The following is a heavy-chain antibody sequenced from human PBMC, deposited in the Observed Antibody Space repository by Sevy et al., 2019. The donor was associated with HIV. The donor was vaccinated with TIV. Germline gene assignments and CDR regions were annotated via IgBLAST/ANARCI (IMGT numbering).Heavy chain of an antibody. J-gene: IGHJ4*01. CDR2: IFSSGST. D-gene: IGHD6-19*01. Sequence: GGSLRLSCAISGFTVNDKYIIWVRQAPGKGLEWVSVIFSSGSTYYADSAKGRFTISRDNSKNAVDLQMNSVRAEDTAVYYCVSLVSWYRSGWSYFDYWGQGTLVTVSS. V-gene: IGHV3-66*02. CDR3: VSLVSWYRSGWSYFDY. CDR1: GFTVNDKY.